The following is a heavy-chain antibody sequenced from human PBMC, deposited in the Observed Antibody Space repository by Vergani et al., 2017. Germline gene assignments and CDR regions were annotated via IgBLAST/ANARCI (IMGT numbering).Heavy chain of an antibody. CDR1: GLTLSSYG. V-gene: IGHV3-30*02. Sequence: VQLLESGGGLAQPGGSLRLSCSASGLTLSSYGVHWVRQAPGRGLESVTFTRPHEDGAFYSASVRGRFTVSRDNSKNTLYLEMSRLNVDDTAIYYCGKTQGTVVGTWWFDPWGQGTPVTVSS. J-gene: IGHJ5*02. CDR2: TRPHEDGA. D-gene: IGHD1-7*01. CDR3: GKTQGTVVGTWWFDP.